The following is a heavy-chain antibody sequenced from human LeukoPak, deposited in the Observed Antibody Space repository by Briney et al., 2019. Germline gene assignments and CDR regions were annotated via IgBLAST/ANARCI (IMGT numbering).Heavy chain of an antibody. V-gene: IGHV3-48*01. CDR3: ARGKMGYYGMDV. J-gene: IGHJ6*02. CDR1: GFTFSSYS. Sequence: GGSLRLSCAASGFTFSSYSMNWVRQAPGKGLEWVSYISGSGSSIYYADSVKGRFTNSRDSAKNSLYLQMNSLRAEDTAVYYSARGKMGYYGMDVWGQGTTVTVSS. D-gene: IGHD2-8*01. CDR2: ISGSGSSI.